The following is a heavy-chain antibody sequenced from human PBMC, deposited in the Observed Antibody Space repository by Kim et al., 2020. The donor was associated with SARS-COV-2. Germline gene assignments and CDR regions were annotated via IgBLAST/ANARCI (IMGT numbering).Heavy chain of an antibody. CDR3: ARSADYEIVTAEPSVWFDP. V-gene: IGHV1-8*01. CDR2: MNPNSGNT. Sequence: ASVKVSCKASGYTFTSYDINWVRQATGQGLEWMGWMNPNSGNTGYAQKFQGRVTMTRNTSISTAYMELSSLRSEDTAVYYCARSADYEIVTAEPSVWFDPWGQGTLVTVSS. J-gene: IGHJ5*02. D-gene: IGHD3-9*01. CDR1: GYTFTSYD.